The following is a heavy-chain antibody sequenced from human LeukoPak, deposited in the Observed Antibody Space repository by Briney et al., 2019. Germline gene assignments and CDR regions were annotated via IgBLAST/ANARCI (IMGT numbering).Heavy chain of an antibody. Sequence: PSETLSLTCSVSDGSISNYYWNWIRQTPGKGLEWIGYISHIGSTNYNPSLKSRLTISVDRSKNQFSLKLSSVTAADTAVYYCARDALSANAFDVWGQGTVVTVSS. CDR1: DGSISNYY. V-gene: IGHV4-59*01. CDR2: ISHIGST. D-gene: IGHD6-25*01. CDR3: ARDALSANAFDV. J-gene: IGHJ3*01.